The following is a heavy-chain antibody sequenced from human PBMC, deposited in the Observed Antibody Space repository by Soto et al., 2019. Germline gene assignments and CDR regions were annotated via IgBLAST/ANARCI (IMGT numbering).Heavy chain of an antibody. J-gene: IGHJ6*02. CDR1: GFTFSRYA. D-gene: IGHD6-6*01. Sequence: PGGSLRLSCTASGFTFSRYAMSWVRQAPGKGLQWVSTITGSGDTTYYADSVKGRFTISRDNSKNTLYLQMNSLRAEDTAVYYCARTYSSSSVYYYYGMDVWGQGTTVTVSS. CDR2: ITGSGDTT. CDR3: ARTYSSSSVYYYYGMDV. V-gene: IGHV3-23*01.